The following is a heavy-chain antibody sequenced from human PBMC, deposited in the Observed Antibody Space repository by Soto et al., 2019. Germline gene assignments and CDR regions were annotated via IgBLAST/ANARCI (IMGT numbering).Heavy chain of an antibody. J-gene: IGHJ3*02. D-gene: IGHD2-21*02. Sequence: GWSLRLSCAASGFTFSSYSMNWVRQAPGKGLEWVSSISSSSSYIYYADSVKGRFTISRDNAKNSLYLQMNSLRAEDTAVYYCARDSRVTAISADAFDIWGQGTMVTVSS. V-gene: IGHV3-21*01. CDR2: ISSSSSYI. CDR3: ARDSRVTAISADAFDI. CDR1: GFTFSSYS.